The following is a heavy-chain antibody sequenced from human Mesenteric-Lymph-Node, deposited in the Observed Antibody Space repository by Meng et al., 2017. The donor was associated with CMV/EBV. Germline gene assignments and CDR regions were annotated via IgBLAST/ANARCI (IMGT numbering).Heavy chain of an antibody. CDR1: ATFRSYA. J-gene: IGHJ5*02. V-gene: IGHV1-69*04. CDR2: IIPILGIA. CDR3: ARGPAHSSSWYNWFDP. Sequence: ATFRSYAISWVRQAPGQGLEWMGRIIPILGIANYAQQFQGRVTITADKSTSTAYMELSSLRSEDTAVYYCARGPAHSSSWYNWFDPWGQGTLVTVSS. D-gene: IGHD6-13*01.